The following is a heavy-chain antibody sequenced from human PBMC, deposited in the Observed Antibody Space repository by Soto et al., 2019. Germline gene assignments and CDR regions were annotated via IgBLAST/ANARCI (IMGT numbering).Heavy chain of an antibody. J-gene: IGHJ6*02. V-gene: IGHV3-30*18. D-gene: IGHD3-22*01. Sequence: PXGSLRLCCAASGFTFSSYGMHWVRQAPGKGLDWVAVISYDGSNKYYADSVKGRFTISRDNSKNTLYLQMNSLRAEDTAVYYCAKDLVKYYYDSSGYYRYGMDVWGQGTTVTVSS. CDR3: AKDLVKYYYDSSGYYRYGMDV. CDR2: ISYDGSNK. CDR1: GFTFSSYG.